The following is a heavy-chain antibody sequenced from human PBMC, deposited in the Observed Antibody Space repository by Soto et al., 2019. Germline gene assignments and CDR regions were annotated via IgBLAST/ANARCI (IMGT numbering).Heavy chain of an antibody. J-gene: IGHJ6*02. CDR3: ARDRGSVAGSYCYYGMDV. CDR1: GYTFTGYY. D-gene: IGHD6-13*01. CDR2: INPNSGGT. V-gene: IGHV1-2*04. Sequence: ASVKVSCKASGYTFTGYYMHWVRQAPGQGLEWMGWINPNSGGTNYAQKFQGWVTMTRDTSISTAYMELSRLRSDDTAVYYCARDRGSVAGSYCYYGMDVWGQGTTVTVSS.